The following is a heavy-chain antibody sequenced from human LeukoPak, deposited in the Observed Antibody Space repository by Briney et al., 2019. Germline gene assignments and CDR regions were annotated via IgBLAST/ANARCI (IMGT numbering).Heavy chain of an antibody. V-gene: IGHV3-21*01. CDR2: ISSSSSYT. CDR1: GFTFSAYS. Sequence: GGSLRLSCAASGFTFSAYSMSWVRQAPGKGLEWVSSISSSSSYTYYADSVKGRLTISRDNAKNSLYLQMNSLRAEDTALYYCARGRYNWKGEGENWFDPWGQGTLVTVSS. CDR3: ARGRYNWKGEGENWFDP. D-gene: IGHD1-20*01. J-gene: IGHJ5*02.